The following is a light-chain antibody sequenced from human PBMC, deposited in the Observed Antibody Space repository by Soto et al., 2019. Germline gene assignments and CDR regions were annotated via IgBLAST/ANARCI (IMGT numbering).Light chain of an antibody. Sequence: QSALTQPASVSGSPGQSITISCTGTSSDIGGYNYVSWYQQHPGKAPKLMIYEDNNRPSGVSNRFSGSKSGNTASLTISGLQAEDEADYHCSSYTRSATLVFGGGTKLTVL. CDR3: SSYTRSATLV. V-gene: IGLV2-14*01. CDR2: EDN. CDR1: SSDIGGYNY. J-gene: IGLJ3*02.